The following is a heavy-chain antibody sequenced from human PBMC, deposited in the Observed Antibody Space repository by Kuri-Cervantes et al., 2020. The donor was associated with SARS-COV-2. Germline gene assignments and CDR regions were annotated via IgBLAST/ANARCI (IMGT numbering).Heavy chain of an antibody. D-gene: IGHD6-13*01. J-gene: IGHJ4*02. CDR1: GFTFSSYS. Sequence: GGSLRLSCAASGFTFSSYSMNWVRQAPGKGLEWVSSISCSSSYIYYADSVKGRFTISRDNAKNSLYLQMNSLRAEDTAVYYCARGGYSSSWYSDYWGQGTLVTVSS. V-gene: IGHV3-21*01. CDR2: ISCSSSYI. CDR3: ARGGYSSSWYSDY.